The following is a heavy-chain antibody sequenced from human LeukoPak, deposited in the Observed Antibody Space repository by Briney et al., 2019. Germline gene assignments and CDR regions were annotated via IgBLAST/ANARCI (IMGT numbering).Heavy chain of an antibody. CDR1: GGSISSSNW. J-gene: IGHJ4*02. D-gene: IGHD6-13*01. CDR2: IYHSGST. CDR3: ARVTGYMVEDYFDY. V-gene: IGHV4-4*02. Sequence: PSGTLSLTCAVSGGSISSSNWWSWVRQPPGKGLEWIGEIYHSGSTNYNPSLKSRVTISVDKSKNRFSLRLSSVTAADTAVYYCARVTGYMVEDYFDYWGQGTLVTVSS.